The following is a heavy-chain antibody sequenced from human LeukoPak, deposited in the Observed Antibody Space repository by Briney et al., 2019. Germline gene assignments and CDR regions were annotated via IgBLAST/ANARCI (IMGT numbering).Heavy chain of an antibody. J-gene: IGHJ4*02. V-gene: IGHV4-39*07. D-gene: IGHD6-13*01. Sequence: SETLSLTCTVSGDSISSSTYYWGWIRQPPGKGLEWIGNIYYSGSTYYNPSLKSRVTISLDTSKNQFSPKLSSVTAADTAVYYCARVEGIAAAGYYFDYWGQGTLVTVSS. CDR1: GDSISSSTYY. CDR3: ARVEGIAAAGYYFDY. CDR2: IYYSGST.